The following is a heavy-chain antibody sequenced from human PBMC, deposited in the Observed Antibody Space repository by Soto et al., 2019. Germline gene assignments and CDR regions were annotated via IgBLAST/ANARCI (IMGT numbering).Heavy chain of an antibody. CDR1: GGSISSYY. Sequence: SETLSLTCTVSGGSISSYYWSWIRQPPGKGLEWIGYIYYSGSTNYNPSLKSRVTISVDTSKNQFSLKLSSVTAADTAVYYCARGMLDYCGGDCYSIDYWGQGTLVTVSS. CDR2: IYYSGST. D-gene: IGHD2-21*02. V-gene: IGHV4-59*01. CDR3: ARGMLDYCGGDCYSIDY. J-gene: IGHJ4*02.